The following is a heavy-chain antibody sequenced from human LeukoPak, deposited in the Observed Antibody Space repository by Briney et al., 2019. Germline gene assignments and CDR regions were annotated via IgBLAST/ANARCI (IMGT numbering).Heavy chain of an antibody. Sequence: SETLSLTCTVSGGSISSYSWSWIRQPPGKGLEWIGFIYYGGSTNYNPSLKSRVTISVDTSKNQLSLKVNSVTAADTAVYYCARHDDIPIFRNGLDVWGQGTTVTVSS. J-gene: IGHJ6*02. CDR3: ARHDDIPIFRNGLDV. V-gene: IGHV4-59*08. CDR2: IYYGGST. CDR1: GGSISSYS. D-gene: IGHD1-1*01.